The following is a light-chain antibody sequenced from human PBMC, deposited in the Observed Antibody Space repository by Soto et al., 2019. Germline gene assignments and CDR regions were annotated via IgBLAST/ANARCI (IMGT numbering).Light chain of an antibody. CDR2: GAS. Sequence: EIVMTQSPATLSVSPGERATLSCRASQSVSSNLAWYQQKPGQAPRLLVYGASTRQTGIPTRFSGSGSGTEFTLTISSLQPEDFATYYCLQHDSYTWTFGQGTKVDIK. CDR3: LQHDSYTWT. CDR1: QSVSSN. J-gene: IGKJ1*01. V-gene: IGKV3-15*01.